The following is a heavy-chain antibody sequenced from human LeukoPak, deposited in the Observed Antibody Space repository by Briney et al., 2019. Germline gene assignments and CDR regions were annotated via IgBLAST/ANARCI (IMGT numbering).Heavy chain of an antibody. CDR2: IKSKTNGGTT. J-gene: IGHJ4*02. CDR1: GFTFSNAW. Sequence: PGGSLRLSCAASGFTFSNAWMSWVRQAPGKGLEWVGRIKSKTNGGTTDYAAPMKGRFTISRDDSKNTVYVEINSLKTEDTAVYYCTTNLRGYSSDFDNWGQGTLVTVSS. V-gene: IGHV3-15*01. D-gene: IGHD6-19*01. CDR3: TTNLRGYSSDFDN.